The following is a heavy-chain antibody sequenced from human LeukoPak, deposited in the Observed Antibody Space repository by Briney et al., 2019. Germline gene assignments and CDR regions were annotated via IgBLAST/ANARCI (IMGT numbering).Heavy chain of an antibody. Sequence: GGSLRLSCAASGVTVSSNYMSWVRQAPGKGLEWVSVIYSGGSTYYADSVKGRFTISRDNSKNTLYLQMNSLRAEDTAVYYCARVLRDYGDYIPPGAFDIWGQGTMVTVSS. CDR3: ARVLRDYGDYIPPGAFDI. D-gene: IGHD4-17*01. CDR2: IYSGGST. J-gene: IGHJ3*02. V-gene: IGHV3-66*01. CDR1: GVTVSSNY.